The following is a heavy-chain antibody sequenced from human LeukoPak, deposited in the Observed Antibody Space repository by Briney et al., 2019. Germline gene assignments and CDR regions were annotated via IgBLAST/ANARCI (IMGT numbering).Heavy chain of an antibody. Sequence: GGSLRLXCAASGFTFSSYWMSWVRQAPGKELEWVANIKQDGSEKYYVDSVKGQFTISRDNAKNSLYLQMNSLRAEDTAVYYCARDRVAVVVTAIYWYFDLWGRGTLVTVSS. CDR2: IKQDGSEK. CDR1: GFTFSSYW. V-gene: IGHV3-7*01. J-gene: IGHJ2*01. D-gene: IGHD2-21*02. CDR3: ARDRVAVVVTAIYWYFDL.